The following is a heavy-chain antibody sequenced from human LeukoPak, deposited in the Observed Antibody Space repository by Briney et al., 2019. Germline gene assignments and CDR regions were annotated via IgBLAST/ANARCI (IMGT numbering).Heavy chain of an antibody. D-gene: IGHD4-17*01. CDR3: ARTYGDYDGSYWYFDL. J-gene: IGHJ2*01. V-gene: IGHV1-18*01. CDR1: GYTFTTYG. Sequence: ASVKVSCKASGYTFTTYGITWVRQAPGQGLEWMGWISTYNGNTDYTQKLQGGVTMTTDTSTSTAYMELRSLRSDDTALYYCARTYGDYDGSYWYFDLWGRGTLVTVSS. CDR2: ISTYNGNT.